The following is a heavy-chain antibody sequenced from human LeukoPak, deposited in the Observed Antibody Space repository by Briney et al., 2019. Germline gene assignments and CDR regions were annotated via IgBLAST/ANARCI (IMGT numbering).Heavy chain of an antibody. V-gene: IGHV3-30*02. D-gene: IGHD3-22*01. J-gene: IGHJ4*02. CDR3: AKSPSYYDSSGYYYPGY. Sequence: GGSLRLSCAASGFTFSSYGMHWVHQAPGKGLEWVAFIRYDGSNKYYADSVKGRFTISRDNSKNTLYLQMNSLRAEDTAVYYCAKSPSYYDSSGYYYPGYWGQGTLVTVSS. CDR2: IRYDGSNK. CDR1: GFTFSSYG.